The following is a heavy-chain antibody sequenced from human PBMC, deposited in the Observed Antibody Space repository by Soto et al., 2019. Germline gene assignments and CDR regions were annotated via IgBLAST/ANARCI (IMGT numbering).Heavy chain of an antibody. V-gene: IGHV1-18*01. D-gene: IGHD3-9*01. CDR2: ISAYNGNT. Sequence: WASVKVSCKASGYTFTSYGISWVRQAPGQGLEWMGWISAYNGNTNYAQKLQGRVTMTTDTSTSTAYMELRSLRSDDTAVYYCARDFEGRPLNWFDPWGQGTLVTVSS. CDR1: GYTFTSYG. CDR3: ARDFEGRPLNWFDP. J-gene: IGHJ5*02.